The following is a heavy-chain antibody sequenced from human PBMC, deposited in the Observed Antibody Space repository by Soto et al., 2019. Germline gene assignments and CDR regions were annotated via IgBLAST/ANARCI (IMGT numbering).Heavy chain of an antibody. CDR1: GGSISRYY. D-gene: IGHD3-10*01. Sequence: XETLSLTCTVSGGSISRYYWSWIRQPPGKGLEWIGYIYYSGSTNYNPSLKSRVTISVDTSKNQFSLKLSSVTAADTAVYYCARRYGSSFDYWGQGTLVTVSS. CDR2: IYYSGST. J-gene: IGHJ4*02. V-gene: IGHV4-59*08. CDR3: ARRYGSSFDY.